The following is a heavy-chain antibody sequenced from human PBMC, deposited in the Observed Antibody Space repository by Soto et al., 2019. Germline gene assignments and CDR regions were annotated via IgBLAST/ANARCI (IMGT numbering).Heavy chain of an antibody. J-gene: IGHJ4*02. D-gene: IGHD6-6*01. CDR1: GGSISSGDYY. CDR3: AREATIAARLDS. V-gene: IGHV4-30-4*01. CDR2: IYYTGST. Sequence: SETLSLTCTVSGGSISSGDYYWSWIRQPPGKGLEWIGYIYYTGSTYYNPSLKSRVTMSVDTSKNQFSLNLRSVTAADTAVYYCAREATIAARLDSWGQGTLVTVSS.